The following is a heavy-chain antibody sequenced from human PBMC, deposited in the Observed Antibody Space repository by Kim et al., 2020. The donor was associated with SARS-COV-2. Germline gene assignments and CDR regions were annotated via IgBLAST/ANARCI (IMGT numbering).Heavy chain of an antibody. D-gene: IGHD6-13*01. Sequence: SETLSLTCTVSGGSISSSSYYWGWIRQPPGKGLEWIGSIYYSGSTYYNPSLKSRVTISVDTSKNQFSLKLSSVTAADTAVYYCARGLIAAAGTENWFDPWGQGTLVTVSS. CDR2: IYYSGST. V-gene: IGHV4-39*01. CDR1: GGSISSSSYY. CDR3: ARGLIAAAGTENWFDP. J-gene: IGHJ5*02.